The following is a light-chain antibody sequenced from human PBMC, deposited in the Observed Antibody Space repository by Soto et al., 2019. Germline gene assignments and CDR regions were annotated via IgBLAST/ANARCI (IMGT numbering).Light chain of an antibody. V-gene: IGKV1-39*01. CDR2: AAS. J-gene: IGKJ3*01. Sequence: DIQMTQSPSSLSASVGDRVTITCRASQTISIYLNWYQQKPGKAPKLLIYAASSLQSGVPSRFSGSGSGTDFTISISSLQPEDFATYYCQQSFNTPRTFGPGTKLDIK. CDR3: QQSFNTPRT. CDR1: QTISIY.